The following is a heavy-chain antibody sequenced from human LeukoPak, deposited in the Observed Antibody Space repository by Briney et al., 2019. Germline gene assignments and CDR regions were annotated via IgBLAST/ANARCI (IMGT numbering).Heavy chain of an antibody. J-gene: IGHJ4*02. CDR3: ARKFKGGYDSAIDY. CDR1: GFTFSHDG. Sequence: PGGSLRLSCAASGFTFSHDGMHWVRQAPGKGLEWVAVISYDGSNKYYADSVKGRFTISRDNSKNTLYLQMNSLRAEDTAVYYCARKFKGGYDSAIDYWGQGTLVTVSS. V-gene: IGHV3-30*19. D-gene: IGHD5-12*01. CDR2: ISYDGSNK.